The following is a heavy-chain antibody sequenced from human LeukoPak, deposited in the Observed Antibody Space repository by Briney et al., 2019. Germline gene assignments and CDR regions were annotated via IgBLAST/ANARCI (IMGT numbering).Heavy chain of an antibody. J-gene: IGHJ6*02. CDR3: SRGPIQLWVHNGVDV. CDR2: IRSKAYRGTT. Sequence: GGSLRLSCTTSGFNFGEHAMTWVRQAPGKGLEWVGFIRSKAYRGTTEYAASVKGRFTISRDDSKSVVYLQMNNLKSEDTAVYYCSRGPIQLWVHNGVDVWGQGTTVTVSS. D-gene: IGHD5-18*01. V-gene: IGHV3-49*04. CDR1: GFNFGEHA.